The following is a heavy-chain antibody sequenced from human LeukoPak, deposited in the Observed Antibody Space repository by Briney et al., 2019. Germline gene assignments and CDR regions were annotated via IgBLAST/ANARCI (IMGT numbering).Heavy chain of an antibody. Sequence: GGSLRLSCAASGFTFSSYSMNWVRQAPGKGLEWVSSISSSSSYIYYADSVKGRFTISRDNAKNSLYLQMNSLKTEDTAVYYCTTDPHSSSWYSYYYMDVWGKGTTVTVSS. CDR2: ISSSSSYI. CDR3: TTDPHSSSWYSYYYMDV. V-gene: IGHV3-21*03. D-gene: IGHD6-13*01. J-gene: IGHJ6*03. CDR1: GFTFSSYS.